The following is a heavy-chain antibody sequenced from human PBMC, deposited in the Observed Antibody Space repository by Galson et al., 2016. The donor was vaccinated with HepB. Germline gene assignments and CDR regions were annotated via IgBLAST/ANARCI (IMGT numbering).Heavy chain of an antibody. CDR2: IHRDGST. CDR1: GGSFSGYY. Sequence: SETLSLTCAVYGGSFSGYYWSWIRQSPEKGLEWIGHIHRDGSTSYNPSLRSRVTMSGDTSKNQFSLKLSSVTAADTAVYYCARGRSPYYYYGMDVWGQGTTVTVSS. J-gene: IGHJ6*02. CDR3: ARGRSPYYYYGMDV. V-gene: IGHV4-34*01.